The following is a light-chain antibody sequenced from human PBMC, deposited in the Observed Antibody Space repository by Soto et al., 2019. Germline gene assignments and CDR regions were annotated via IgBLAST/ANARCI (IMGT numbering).Light chain of an antibody. CDR2: GAS. CDR3: QQYSSSPIT. CDR1: QSVTNTY. Sequence: EIVLTQSPGTLSLSPGERATLSCRASQSVTNTYLAWYQQKPGQAPRLLIYGASRRATGIPDRFSGSGSATDFTLTISRLEPEDFAVYYCQQYSSSPITFGGGTKVDIK. J-gene: IGKJ4*01. V-gene: IGKV3-20*01.